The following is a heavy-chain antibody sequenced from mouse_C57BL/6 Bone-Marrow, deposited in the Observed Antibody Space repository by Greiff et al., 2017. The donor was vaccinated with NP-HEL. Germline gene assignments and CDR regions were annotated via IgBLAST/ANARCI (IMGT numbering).Heavy chain of an antibody. CDR2: IDPSDSYT. D-gene: IGHD2-5*01. CDR1: GYTFTSYW. CDR3: ARGVYYSNRAWFAY. J-gene: IGHJ3*01. Sequence: VQLQQPGAELVRPGTSVKLSCKASGYTFTSYWMHWVKQRPGQGLEWIGVIDPSDSYTNYNQKFKGKATLTVDTSSSTAYMQLSSLTSEDSAVYYCARGVYYSNRAWFAYWGQGTLVTVSA. V-gene: IGHV1-59*01.